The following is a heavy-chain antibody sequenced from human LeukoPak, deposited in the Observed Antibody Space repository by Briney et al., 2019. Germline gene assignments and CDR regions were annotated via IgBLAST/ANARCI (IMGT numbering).Heavy chain of an antibody. V-gene: IGHV1-69*01. CDR1: GGTFSSYA. CDR2: ITPIFGTA. J-gene: IGHJ4*02. CDR3: ASFFYSGYDSLDY. Sequence: SVKVSCKASGGTFSSYAISWVRQAPGQGLEWMGGITPIFGTANYAQKFQGRVTITADESTSTAYMELSSLRSEDTAVYYCASFFYSGYDSLDYWGQGTLVTVSS. D-gene: IGHD5-12*01.